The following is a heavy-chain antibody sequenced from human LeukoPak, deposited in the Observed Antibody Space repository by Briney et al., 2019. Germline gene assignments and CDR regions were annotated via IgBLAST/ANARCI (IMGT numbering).Heavy chain of an antibody. CDR1: GGSFSGYY. CDR3: ARGGYCSGGSCYDRDLDY. J-gene: IGHJ4*02. D-gene: IGHD2-15*01. Sequence: SETLSLPCAVYGGSFSGYYWSWIRQPPGKGLEWIGEINHSGSTNYNPSLKSRVTISVDTSKNQYSLKLSSVTAADTAVYYCARGGYCSGGSCYDRDLDYWGQGTLVTVSS. CDR2: INHSGST. V-gene: IGHV4-34*01.